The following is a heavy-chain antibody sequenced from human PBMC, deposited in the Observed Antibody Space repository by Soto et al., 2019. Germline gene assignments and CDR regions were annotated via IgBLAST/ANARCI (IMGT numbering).Heavy chain of an antibody. J-gene: IGHJ4*02. CDR1: GGTFSSYA. Sequence: QVQLVQSGAEVKKPGSSVKVSCKASGGTFSSYAISWVRQAPGQGLEWMGGIIPIFGTANYAQKFQGRVTITADESTSTAYMELSSLRSEDMAVYYCARPRSRYDSSGYYYSYWGQGTLVTVSS. V-gene: IGHV1-69*01. CDR3: ARPRSRYDSSGYYYSY. D-gene: IGHD3-22*01. CDR2: IIPIFGTA.